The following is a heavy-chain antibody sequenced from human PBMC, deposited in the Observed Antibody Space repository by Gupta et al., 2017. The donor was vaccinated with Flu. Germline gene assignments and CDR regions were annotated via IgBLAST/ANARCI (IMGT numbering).Heavy chain of an antibody. CDR2: ISYDGNSE. D-gene: IGHD2-15*01. Sequence: QVHLVESGGGVVQPGRSLRLPCAASGFTFWNYFMHWVRRAPGKGLEWVAVISYDGNSEYYADSVKGRFTVSRDNSKNTLYLQLNSLRAEDTAVYYCAKSRSAGSPPSYSFDYCGQGTLVTVSS. CDR3: AKSRSAGSPPSYSFDY. J-gene: IGHJ4*02. V-gene: IGHV3-30-3*02. CDR1: GFTFWNYF.